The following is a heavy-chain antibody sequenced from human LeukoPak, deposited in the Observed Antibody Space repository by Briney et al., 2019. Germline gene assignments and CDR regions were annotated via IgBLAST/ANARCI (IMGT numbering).Heavy chain of an antibody. V-gene: IGHV3-23*01. CDR3: ARDLAWGAFDY. Sequence: PGGSLRLSCAASGFTLSSSSMNWVRQAPGKGLEWLSGVSPPGGGTYYADSVKGRFTISRDDSKNTLSLQMNSLRVEDTAVYYCARDLAWGAFDYWGQGTLVTVSS. CDR1: GFTLSSSS. J-gene: IGHJ4*02. CDR2: VSPPGGGT. D-gene: IGHD7-27*01.